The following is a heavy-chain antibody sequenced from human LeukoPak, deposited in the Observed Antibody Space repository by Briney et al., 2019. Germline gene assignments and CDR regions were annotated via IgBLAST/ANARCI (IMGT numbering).Heavy chain of an antibody. J-gene: IGHJ4*02. CDR1: GFTFSSYG. D-gene: IGHD4-17*01. Sequence: GRSLRLSCAASGFTFSSYGMHWVRQAPGKGLEWVAVIWYDGSNKYYADSVKGRFTISRDNSKNTLYLQVNSLRAEDTAVYYCARDYHDYGDYGFGPFDYWGQGTLVTVSS. V-gene: IGHV3-33*01. CDR2: IWYDGSNK. CDR3: ARDYHDYGDYGFGPFDY.